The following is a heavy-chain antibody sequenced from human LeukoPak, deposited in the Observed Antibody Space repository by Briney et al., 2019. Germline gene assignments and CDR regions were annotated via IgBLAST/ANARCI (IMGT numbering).Heavy chain of an antibody. CDR2: ITDSGTGT. D-gene: IGHD5-18*01. Sequence: PGGSLRLSCAASGFTFSSYALSWVRQAPGKGLKWVSGITDSGTGTYYADSVKGRFTISRDNSKNTVYLQMSSLRAEDTAVYYCARTGHNYGTPLNYWGQGTLVTVSS. J-gene: IGHJ4*02. V-gene: IGHV3-23*01. CDR3: ARTGHNYGTPLNY. CDR1: GFTFSSYA.